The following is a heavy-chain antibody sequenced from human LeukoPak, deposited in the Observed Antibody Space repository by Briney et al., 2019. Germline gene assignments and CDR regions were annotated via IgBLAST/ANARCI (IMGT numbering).Heavy chain of an antibody. CDR2: IYTSGST. CDR1: GGSISSGSYY. Sequence: SQTLSLTCTVSGGSISSGSYYWSWIRQPAGKGLEWIGRIYTSGSTNYNSSLKSRVTISIDTSKNQFSLKLSSVTAADTAVYYCARENYYDSSGYYYYYYYYMDVWGKGTTVTVSS. CDR3: ARENYYDSSGYYYYYYYYMDV. J-gene: IGHJ6*03. D-gene: IGHD3-22*01. V-gene: IGHV4-61*02.